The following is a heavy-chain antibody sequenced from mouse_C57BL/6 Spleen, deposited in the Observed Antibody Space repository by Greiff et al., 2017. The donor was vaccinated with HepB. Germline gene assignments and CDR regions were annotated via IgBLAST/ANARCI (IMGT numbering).Heavy chain of an antibody. Sequence: EVKLVESGGGLVQPKGSLKLSCAASGFSFNTYAMNWVRQAPGKGLEWVARIRSKSNNYATYYADSVKDRFTISRDDSESMLYLQMNNLKTEDTAMYYCVRPFYYDYGFFAYWGQGTLVTVSA. V-gene: IGHV10-1*01. CDR1: GFSFNTYA. CDR2: IRSKSNNYAT. D-gene: IGHD2-4*01. CDR3: VRPFYYDYGFFAY. J-gene: IGHJ3*01.